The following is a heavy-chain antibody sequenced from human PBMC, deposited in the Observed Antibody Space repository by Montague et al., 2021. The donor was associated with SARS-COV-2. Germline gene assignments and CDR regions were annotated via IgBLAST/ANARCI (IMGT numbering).Heavy chain of an antibody. V-gene: IGHV6-1*01. CDR3: VRDTGSAQAGFDA. CDR2: TNYRSKWTS. CDR1: GDSVWSNTAA. Sequence: CAISGDSVWSNTAAWNLIRQSPSGVLEWLGRTNYRSKWTSDYATSVEGRISIDPDTSKNQFFLHLRSVTPEDTGVYYCVRDTGSAQAGFDAWGQGTLVTVSS. D-gene: IGHD4-17*01. J-gene: IGHJ4*02.